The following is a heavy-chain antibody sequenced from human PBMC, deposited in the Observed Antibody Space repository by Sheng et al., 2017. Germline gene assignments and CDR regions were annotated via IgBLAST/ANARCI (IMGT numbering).Heavy chain of an antibody. CDR2: INHSGST. CDR1: GGSFSGYY. CDR3: ARKRNWFEP. J-gene: IGHJ5*02. Sequence: QVQLQQWGAGLVEAFGDPCPLTXAVYGGSFSGYYWSWIRQPPGKGLEWIGEINHSGSTNYNPSLQESSTISVDTSKNQFSLKLSSVTAADTAVYYCARKRNWFEPLGPGNPGHRLL. V-gene: IGHV4-34*01.